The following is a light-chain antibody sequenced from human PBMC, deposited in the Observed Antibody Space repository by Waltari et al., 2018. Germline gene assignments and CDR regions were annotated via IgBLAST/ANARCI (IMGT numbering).Light chain of an antibody. CDR2: GKN. Sequence: SSELTQDPAVSVALGQTVRITCQGDSIRSYYASWYQKNPGQAPVLVSYGKNNRPSGIPDRFSGASSGDTASLTSTGAQAEDEADYYCNSRDSSGNHVVFGGGTKLTVL. J-gene: IGLJ2*01. CDR3: NSRDSSGNHVV. CDR1: SIRSYY. V-gene: IGLV3-19*01.